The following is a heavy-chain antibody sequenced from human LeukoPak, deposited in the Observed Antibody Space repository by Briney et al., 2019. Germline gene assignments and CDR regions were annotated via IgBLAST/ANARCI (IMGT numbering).Heavy chain of an antibody. Sequence: PSETLSLTCTVSGGSISSGGYYWSWIRQHPGKGLEWIGYIYHSGSTYYNPSLKSRVTISVDRSKNQFSLKLSSVTAADTAVYYCARGGYYDSSLTFDYWGQGTLVTVSS. D-gene: IGHD3-22*01. V-gene: IGHV4-30-2*01. CDR1: GGSISSGGYY. J-gene: IGHJ4*02. CDR2: IYHSGST. CDR3: ARGGYYDSSLTFDY.